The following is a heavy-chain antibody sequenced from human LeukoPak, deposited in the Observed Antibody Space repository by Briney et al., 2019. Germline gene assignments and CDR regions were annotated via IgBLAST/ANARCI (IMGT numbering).Heavy chain of an antibody. J-gene: IGHJ4*02. CDR3: ARDFPTSMITFGGVIAPLDY. CDR2: ISSSSSYI. D-gene: IGHD3-16*02. V-gene: IGHV3-21*01. CDR1: GFTFSSYS. Sequence: PGGSLRLSCAASGFTFSSYSVNWVRQAPGKGLEWVSSISSSSSYIYYADSVKGRFTISRDNAKNSLYLQMNSLRAEDTAVYYCARDFPTSMITFGGVIAPLDYWGQGTLVTVSS.